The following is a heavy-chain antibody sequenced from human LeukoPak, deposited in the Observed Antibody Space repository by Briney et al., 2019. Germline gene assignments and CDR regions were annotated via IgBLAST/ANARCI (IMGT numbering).Heavy chain of an antibody. CDR3: ARAYHDFWSGRNWLDP. CDR1: GGSFSGYY. D-gene: IGHD3-3*01. V-gene: IGHV4-34*01. CDR2: INHSGST. J-gene: IGHJ5*02. Sequence: SETLSLTCAVYGGSFSGYYWSWIRQPPGKGLEWIGEINHSGSTNYNPSLKSRVTISVDKSKSQFSLKLSSVTAADTAMYYCARAYHDFWSGRNWLDPWGQGTLVTVSS.